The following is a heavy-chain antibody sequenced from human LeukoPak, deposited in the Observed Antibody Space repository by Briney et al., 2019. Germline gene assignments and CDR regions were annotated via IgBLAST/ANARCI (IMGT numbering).Heavy chain of an antibody. J-gene: IGHJ5*02. V-gene: IGHV3-23*01. Sequence: HSGGSLRLSCAASGFTFSSYAMSWVRQAPGKGLEWVSAISGSGGSTYYTDSVKGRFTISRDNSKNTLYLQMNSLRADDTAVYYCAKDRYYYGSGPSSWSWFDPWGQGTLVTVSS. CDR2: ISGSGGST. D-gene: IGHD3-10*01. CDR3: AKDRYYYGSGPSSWSWFDP. CDR1: GFTFSSYA.